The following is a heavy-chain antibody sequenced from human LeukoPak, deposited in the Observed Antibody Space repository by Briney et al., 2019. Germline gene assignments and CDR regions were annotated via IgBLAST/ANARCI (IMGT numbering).Heavy chain of an antibody. J-gene: IGHJ6*02. CDR3: ARHGVYYYDSSGPMDV. V-gene: IGHV4-59*08. Sequence: SETLSLTCTVSGGSISSYYWSWIRQPPGKGLEWIGYIYYSGSTNYNPSLKSRVTISVDTSKNQFSLKLSSVTAADTAVYYCARHGVYYYDSSGPMDVWGQGTTVTVSS. CDR2: IYYSGST. D-gene: IGHD3-22*01. CDR1: GGSISSYY.